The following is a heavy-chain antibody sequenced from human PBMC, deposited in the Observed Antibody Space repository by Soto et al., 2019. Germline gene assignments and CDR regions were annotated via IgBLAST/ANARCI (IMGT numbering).Heavy chain of an antibody. Sequence: GGSLRLSCAASGFTFSSYAMSWVRQAPGKGLEWVSAISGSGGSTYYADCVKGRFTISRDNPKNTLYLQMNSLRAEDTAVYYCAKEGGPSIADGYFDYWGQGTLVTVSS. CDR1: GFTFSSYA. CDR2: ISGSGGST. D-gene: IGHD6-6*01. CDR3: AKEGGPSIADGYFDY. J-gene: IGHJ4*02. V-gene: IGHV3-23*01.